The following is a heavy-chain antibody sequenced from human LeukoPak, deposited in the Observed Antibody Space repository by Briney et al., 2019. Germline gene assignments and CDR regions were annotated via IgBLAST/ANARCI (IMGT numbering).Heavy chain of an antibody. CDR2: TSSSGAST. CDR1: GFTFSSYE. Sequence: GGSLRLSCAASGFTFSSYEMNWVRQAPGKGLEWVSATSSSGASTYYADSVQGRLTISRDNSKNTLYLRMNSLRAEDTAIYYCAKAGRVSYTNSFDPWGQGTLVTVSS. D-gene: IGHD3-16*02. CDR3: AKAGRVSYTNSFDP. J-gene: IGHJ5*02. V-gene: IGHV3-23*01.